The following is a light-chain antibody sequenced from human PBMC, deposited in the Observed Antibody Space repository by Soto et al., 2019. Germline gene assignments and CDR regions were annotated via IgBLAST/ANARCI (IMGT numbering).Light chain of an antibody. Sequence: EIVLTQSPATLSLSPGERATVSCRASQSVSESLAWYQQKPGQAPRLLIYDVSYRATGIPVRFSGSGSGTDFTLTISSLEPEDFAVYYSQQRSDWLPITFGQGTRLEIK. CDR1: QSVSES. CDR3: QQRSDWLPIT. J-gene: IGKJ5*01. CDR2: DVS. V-gene: IGKV3-11*01.